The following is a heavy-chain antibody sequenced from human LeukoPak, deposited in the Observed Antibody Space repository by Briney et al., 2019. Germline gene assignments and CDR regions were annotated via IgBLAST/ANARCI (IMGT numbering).Heavy chain of an antibody. CDR2: ISRSGRTK. J-gene: IGHJ6*03. CDR1: GFTFSDYN. Sequence: GGSLRLSCAASGFTFSDYNMRWIRQAPGKGLEWVASISRSGRTKYYADSVKGRVTISRDNAKNSLFLQMNSLRAEDTAVYYCARVLRYCSGGNCYSGGLGYMDVWGKGTTVTISS. V-gene: IGHV3-11*01. D-gene: IGHD2-15*01. CDR3: ARVLRYCSGGNCYSGGLGYMDV.